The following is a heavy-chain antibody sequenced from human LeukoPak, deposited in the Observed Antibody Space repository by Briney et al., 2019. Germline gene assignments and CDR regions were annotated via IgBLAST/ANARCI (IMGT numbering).Heavy chain of an antibody. J-gene: IGHJ3*02. CDR1: GGSISSGTYY. V-gene: IGHV4-31*03. D-gene: IGHD3-16*02. CDR2: IYYSGST. CDR3: ARDLSNYDYIWGSYRATDAFDI. Sequence: SETLSLTCTVSGGSISSGTYYWSWIRQHPGKGLEWIGYIYYSGSTSYNPSLKSRVSISVDTSKNQFSLKLSSVTAADTAMYYCARDLSNYDYIWGSYRATDAFDIWGQGTMVTVSS.